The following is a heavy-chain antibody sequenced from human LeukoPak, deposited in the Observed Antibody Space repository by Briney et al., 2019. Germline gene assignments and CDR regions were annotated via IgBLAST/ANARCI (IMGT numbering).Heavy chain of an antibody. Sequence: GGSLRLSCAASGFTFSSYSMNWVRQAPGKGLEWVSYISSGSSTIYYADSVKGRFTISRDNAKNSLYLQMNSLRAEDTAVYYCARSDYWGQGTLVTVSS. CDR1: GFTFSSYS. J-gene: IGHJ4*02. CDR2: ISSGSSTI. CDR3: ARSDY. V-gene: IGHV3-48*04.